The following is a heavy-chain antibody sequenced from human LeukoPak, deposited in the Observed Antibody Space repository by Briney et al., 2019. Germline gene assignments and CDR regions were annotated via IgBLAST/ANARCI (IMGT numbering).Heavy chain of an antibody. V-gene: IGHV4-61*01. CDR1: GGSVSSGSYY. CDR2: IYYSGST. D-gene: IGHD2-15*01. Sequence: PSETLSLTCTVSGGSVSSGSYYWSWLRQPPGKGLEWIGYIYYSGSTNYNPSLKSRVTISVDTSKNQFCLKLSSVTAAGTAVYYCAREPCSGGSCYGFDYWGQGTLVTVSS. J-gene: IGHJ4*02. CDR3: AREPCSGGSCYGFDY.